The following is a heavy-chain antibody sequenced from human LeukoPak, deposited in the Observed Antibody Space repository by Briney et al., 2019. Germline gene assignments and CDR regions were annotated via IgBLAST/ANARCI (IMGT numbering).Heavy chain of an antibody. D-gene: IGHD6-13*01. V-gene: IGHV1-18*01. Sequence: GAAVKVSCKASGSTYTTDGISLVRQAPAQGLEWMGWIDTYSGKTNYAQKFQGRVTMTSDTSTSTAYMEPRSLRSDDTAVYYCARDRGIAEADSFDPWGQGTLVTVSS. J-gene: IGHJ5*02. CDR3: ARDRGIAEADSFDP. CDR1: GSTYTTDG. CDR2: IDTYSGKT.